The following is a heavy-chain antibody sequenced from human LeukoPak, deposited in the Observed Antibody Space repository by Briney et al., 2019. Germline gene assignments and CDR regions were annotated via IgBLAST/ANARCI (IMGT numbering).Heavy chain of an antibody. CDR2: IYHSGST. CDR1: GGSISSGGYS. Sequence: PSQTLSLTCAVSGGSISSGGYSWSWIRQPPGKGLEWIGYIYHSGSTYYNPSLKSRVTISVDRSKNQFSLKLSSVTAADTAVYYCARVSGDGSYFDSWGQGTLVTVSS. CDR3: ARVSGDGSYFDS. J-gene: IGHJ4*02. D-gene: IGHD4-17*01. V-gene: IGHV4-30-2*01.